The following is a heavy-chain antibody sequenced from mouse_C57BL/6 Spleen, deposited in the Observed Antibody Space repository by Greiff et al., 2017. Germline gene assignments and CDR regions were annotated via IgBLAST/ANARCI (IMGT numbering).Heavy chain of an antibody. CDR1: GYAFSSSW. D-gene: IGHD1-1*01. CDR2: IYPGDGDT. J-gene: IGHJ2*01. V-gene: IGHV1-82*01. Sequence: QVQLQQSGPELVKPGASVKISCKASGYAFSSSWMNWVKQRPGKGLEWIGRIYPGDGDTNYNGKFKGKATLTADKSSSTAYMQLSSPTSEDSAVYFCERSIGTTVVALDYWGRGTTLAVSS. CDR3: ERSIGTTVVALDY.